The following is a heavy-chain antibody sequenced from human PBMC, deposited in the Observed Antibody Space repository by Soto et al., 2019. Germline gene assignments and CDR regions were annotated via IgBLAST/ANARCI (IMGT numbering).Heavy chain of an antibody. Sequence: GGSLRLSCAASGFTFSSYSMNWVRQAPGKGLEWISYIGSSSGSIYYADSVKGRFTISRDNAKNSVYLQMNSLRDEDTAAYYCARDPLPGTSHFDYWGQGTLVTVSS. CDR3: ARDPLPGTSHFDY. CDR1: GFTFSSYS. CDR2: IGSSSGSI. D-gene: IGHD1-7*01. J-gene: IGHJ4*02. V-gene: IGHV3-48*02.